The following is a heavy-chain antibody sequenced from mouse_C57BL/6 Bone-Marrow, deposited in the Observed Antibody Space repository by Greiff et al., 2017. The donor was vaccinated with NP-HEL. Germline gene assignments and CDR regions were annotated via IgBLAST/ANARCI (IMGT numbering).Heavy chain of an antibody. CDR1: GFTFSDYY. Sequence: EVKLVESEGGLVQPGSSMKLSCTASGFTFSDYYMAWVRQVPEKGLEWVANINYDGSSTYSLDSLKSRFLISRDNAKNILYLKMSSLKYEDTATYYCARDLFYYYGSSFWYFDVWGTGTTVTVSS. CDR3: ARDLFYYYGSSFWYFDV. V-gene: IGHV5-16*01. CDR2: INYDGSST. D-gene: IGHD1-1*01. J-gene: IGHJ1*03.